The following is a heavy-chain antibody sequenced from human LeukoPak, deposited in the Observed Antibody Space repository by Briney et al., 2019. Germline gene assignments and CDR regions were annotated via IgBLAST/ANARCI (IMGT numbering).Heavy chain of an antibody. CDR2: INTDGSST. CDR3: ARGMVRGAKRFDP. D-gene: IGHD3-10*01. J-gene: IGHJ5*02. Sequence: GGSLRLSCAASGFTFSSYWMHWVRQAPGKGLVWVSRINTDGSSTSYADSVKGRFTISRDNAKNSLYLQMNSLRAEDTAVYYCARGMVRGAKRFDPWGQGTLVTVSS. CDR1: GFTFSSYW. V-gene: IGHV3-74*01.